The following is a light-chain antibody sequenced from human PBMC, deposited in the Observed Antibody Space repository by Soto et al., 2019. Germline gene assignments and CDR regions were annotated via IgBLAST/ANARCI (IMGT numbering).Light chain of an antibody. CDR1: RDDVGGYNY. V-gene: IGLV2-8*01. J-gene: IGLJ3*02. CDR2: EVN. CDR3: SSYTSSSTLWV. Sequence: QSALTQPPSASGSPGQSVTISCTGTRDDVGGYNYVSWYQQHPGKAPKIMIYEVNKRPSGVPARFSGSKSGNTASLTVSGLQAEDEADYYCSSYTSSSTLWVFGGGTKLTVL.